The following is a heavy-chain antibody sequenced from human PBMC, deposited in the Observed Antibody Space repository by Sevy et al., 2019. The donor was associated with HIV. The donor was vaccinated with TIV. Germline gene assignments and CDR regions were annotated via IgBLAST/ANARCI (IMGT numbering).Heavy chain of an antibody. V-gene: IGHV3-23*01. Sequence: GGSLRLSCAASGFTLSSYAMYWVRQAPGKGLEWVSSISGSGDNTYYADSVKGRFTISRDNPKNTLYLQMNSLRAEDTAVYYCAKGRAAMVYFDYWGQRTLVTVSS. J-gene: IGHJ4*02. D-gene: IGHD5-18*01. CDR2: ISGSGDNT. CDR1: GFTLSSYA. CDR3: AKGRAAMVYFDY.